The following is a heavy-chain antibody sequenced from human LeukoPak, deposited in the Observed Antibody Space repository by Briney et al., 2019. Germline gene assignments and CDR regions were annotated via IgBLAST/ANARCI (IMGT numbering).Heavy chain of an antibody. J-gene: IGHJ5*02. D-gene: IGHD6-13*01. Sequence: SETLSLTCAVYGGSFSGYYWSWIRQPPGKGLEWIGEINHSGSTNYNPSLKSRVTISVDTSKNQFSLKLSSVTAADTAVYYCAXXHXXSWYAGGGNWFDPWGQGTLVTVSS. CDR3: AXXHXXSWYAGGGNWFDP. CDR1: GGSFSGYY. V-gene: IGHV4-34*01. CDR2: INHSGST.